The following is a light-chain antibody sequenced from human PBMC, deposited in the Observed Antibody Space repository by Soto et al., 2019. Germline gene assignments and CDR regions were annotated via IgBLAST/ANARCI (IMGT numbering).Light chain of an antibody. CDR2: EVS. V-gene: IGLV2-14*01. CDR3: SSYTRSSTVYV. Sequence: QSVLTHPASVSGSPGQSFTISCTGTSSDVDGYNYVSWYQQHPGTAPKLMIYEVSNRPSGVSNRLSGSTSGNTSSLTIPGLQAEDEADYYCSSYTRSSTVYVFETGTKVTV. J-gene: IGLJ1*01. CDR1: SSDVDGYNY.